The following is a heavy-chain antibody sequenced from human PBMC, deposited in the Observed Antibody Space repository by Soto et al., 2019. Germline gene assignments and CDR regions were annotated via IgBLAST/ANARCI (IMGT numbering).Heavy chain of an antibody. D-gene: IGHD2-15*01. V-gene: IGHV3-23*01. CDR1: GFTFSSYA. CDR3: AKDSSVVVAPEPFQH. Sequence: GGSLRLSCAASGFTFSSYAMSWVRQAPGKGLEWVSAISGSGGSTYYADSVKGRFTISRDNSKNTLYLQMNSLRAEDTAVYYCAKDSSVVVAPEPFQHWGQGTLVTVSS. J-gene: IGHJ1*01. CDR2: ISGSGGST.